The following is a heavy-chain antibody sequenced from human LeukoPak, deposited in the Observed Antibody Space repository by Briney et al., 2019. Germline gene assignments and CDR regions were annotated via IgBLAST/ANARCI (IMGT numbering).Heavy chain of an antibody. CDR2: IYYSGST. CDR3: ARSPNSGYDPFDY. CDR1: GGSISSYY. V-gene: IGHV4-59*01. Sequence: SETLSLTCTVSGGSISSYYWSWIRQPPGKGLEWIGYIYYSGSTNYSPSLKSRVTISVDTSKNQFSLKLSSVTAADTAVYYCARSPNSGYDPFDYWGQGTLVTVSS. J-gene: IGHJ4*02. D-gene: IGHD5-12*01.